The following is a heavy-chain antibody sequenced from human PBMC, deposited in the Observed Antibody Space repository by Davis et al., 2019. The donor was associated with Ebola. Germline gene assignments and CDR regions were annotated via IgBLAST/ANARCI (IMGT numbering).Heavy chain of an antibody. Sequence: GESLKISCAASGFTFSSYGMHWVRQAPGKGLEWVAVIWYDGSNKYYADSVKGRFTISRDNSKNTLYLQMNSLRAEDTAVYYCARDLYRGGDSPAMDVWGQGPTVTVSS. CDR2: IWYDGSNK. CDR3: ARDLYRGGDSPAMDV. V-gene: IGHV3-33*01. CDR1: GFTFSSYG. D-gene: IGHD1-26*01. J-gene: IGHJ6*02.